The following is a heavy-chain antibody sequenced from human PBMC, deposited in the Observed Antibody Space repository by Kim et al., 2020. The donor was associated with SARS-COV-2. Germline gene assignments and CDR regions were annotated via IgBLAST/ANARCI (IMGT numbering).Heavy chain of an antibody. V-gene: IGHV3-23*01. J-gene: IGHJ6*02. CDR3: AKELSGSCYTSVLVCYYYGMDV. Sequence: GGSLRLSCAASGFTFSSYAMSWVRQAPGKGLEWVSAISGSGGSTYYADSVKGRFTISRDNSKNTLYLQMNSLRAEDTAVYYCAKELSGSCYTSVLVCYYYGMDVWGQGTTVTVSS. CDR1: GFTFSSYA. CDR2: ISGSGGST. D-gene: IGHD2-15*01.